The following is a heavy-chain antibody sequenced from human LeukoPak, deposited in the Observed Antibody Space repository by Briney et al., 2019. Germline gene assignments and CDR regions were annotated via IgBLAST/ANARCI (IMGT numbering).Heavy chain of an antibody. CDR1: GYSISSGYY. V-gene: IGHV4-38-2*02. D-gene: IGHD3-10*01. CDR3: ASETYYYGSGSRYNGV. J-gene: IGHJ6*04. CDR2: INHSGST. Sequence: SETLSLTCTVSGYSISSGYYWSWIRQPPGKGREWIGEINHSGSTNYNPSLKSRVTISVDTSKNQFSLKLSSVTAADTAVYYCASETYYYGSGSRYNGVWGKGTTVTVSS.